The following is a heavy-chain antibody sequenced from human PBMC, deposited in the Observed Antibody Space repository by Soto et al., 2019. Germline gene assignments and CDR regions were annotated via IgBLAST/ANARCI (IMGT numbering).Heavy chain of an antibody. V-gene: IGHV5-10-1*01. CDR1: GYSLAGYL. CDR3: ARQIYDSDTGPNFQYYFDS. D-gene: IGHD3-22*01. CDR2: IDPSDSQT. Sequence: PGESLKISCKGSGYSLAGYLITWVRQKPVKGLEWMGRIDPSDSQTYYSPSFRGHVTISVTKSITTVFLQWSSLRASDTAMYYCARQIYDSDTGPNFQYYFDSAGQGTPVKVSS. J-gene: IGHJ4*02.